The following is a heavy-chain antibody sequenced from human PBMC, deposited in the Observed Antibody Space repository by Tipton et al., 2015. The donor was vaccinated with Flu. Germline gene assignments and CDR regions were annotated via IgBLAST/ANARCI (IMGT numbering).Heavy chain of an antibody. V-gene: IGHV4-38-2*01. CDR1: GYSISSGYY. J-gene: IGHJ3*02. CDR3: ARGESTYERKAFDI. D-gene: IGHD3-10*01. CDR2: INYSGTT. Sequence: TLSLTCAVSGYSISSGYYWGWIRQPPGKGLEWIGGINYSGTTYYNPSLKSRVTISVDTSKSQFSLKLRSVTAADTAVYYCARGESTYERKAFDIWGQGTMVTVSP.